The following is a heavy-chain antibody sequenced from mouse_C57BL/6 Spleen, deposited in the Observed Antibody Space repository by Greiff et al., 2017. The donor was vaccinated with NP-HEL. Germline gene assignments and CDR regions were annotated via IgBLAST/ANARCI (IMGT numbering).Heavy chain of an antibody. Sequence: VQVVESGAELVRPGASVTLSCKASGYTFTDYEMHWVKQTPVHGLEWIGAIYPETGGTAYNQKFKGKAILTADKSSSTAYMELRSLTSEDSAVYYCTRWDYDCAFAYWGQGTLVTVSA. D-gene: IGHD2-4*01. CDR2: IYPETGGT. J-gene: IGHJ3*01. V-gene: IGHV1-15*01. CDR1: GYTFTDYE. CDR3: TRWDYDCAFAY.